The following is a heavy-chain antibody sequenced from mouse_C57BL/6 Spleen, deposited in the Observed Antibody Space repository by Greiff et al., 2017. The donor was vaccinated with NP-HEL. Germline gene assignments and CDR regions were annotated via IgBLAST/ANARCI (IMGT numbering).Heavy chain of an antibody. Sequence: VQLQQSGAELVKPGASVKISCKASGYAFSSYWTNWVKQRPGKGCEGIGQFYPGDGDTNYNGKFKGKATLTADKSSSTAYMQLSSLTSEDYAVYCCARTYGKPYAMDYWGQGTSVTVSS. CDR1: GYAFSSYW. V-gene: IGHV1-80*01. J-gene: IGHJ4*01. D-gene: IGHD2-1*01. CDR3: ARTYGKPYAMDY. CDR2: FYPGDGDT.